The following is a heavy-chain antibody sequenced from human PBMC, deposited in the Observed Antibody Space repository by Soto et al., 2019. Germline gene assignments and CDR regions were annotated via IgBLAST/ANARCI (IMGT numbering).Heavy chain of an antibody. CDR3: ARVEAVAGLYNYHGLDV. D-gene: IGHD6-19*01. CDR1: GGTFSNYA. V-gene: IGHV1-69*12. J-gene: IGHJ6*02. Sequence: QVQLVQSGAEVKKPGSSVKVSCKVSGGTFSNYAIDWVRLAPGHGLEWMGGIVPIFGTTYYTQKFQGRATSIADDSTTTAYLEMSSLRSEDTATYYCARVEAVAGLYNYHGLDVWGQGTAVTVSS. CDR2: IVPIFGTT.